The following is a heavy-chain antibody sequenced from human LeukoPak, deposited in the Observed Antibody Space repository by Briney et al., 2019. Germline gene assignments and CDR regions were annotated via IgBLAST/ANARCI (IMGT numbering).Heavy chain of an antibody. J-gene: IGHJ6*02. CDR1: GLPHRTYA. V-gene: IGHV3-23*01. D-gene: IGHD3-10*01. CDR3: AKDRNTMVRGPYHGMDV. Sequence: GGSVSLLRAACGLPHRTYAMNWVPQAPARALEGVSAISGSGGNTYYADSVKGRFTISRDNSKNTLYLQMNSLRAEDTAVYYCAKDRNTMVRGPYHGMDVWGQGTTVTVS. CDR2: ISGSGGNT.